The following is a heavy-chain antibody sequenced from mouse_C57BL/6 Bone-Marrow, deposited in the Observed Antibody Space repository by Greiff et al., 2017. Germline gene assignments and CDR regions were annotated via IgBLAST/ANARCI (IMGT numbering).Heavy chain of an antibody. D-gene: IGHD2-4*01. CDR1: GYTFTSYW. CDR3: ARERDDYDVLYYYAMDY. J-gene: IGHJ4*01. Sequence: VKLMESGAELAKPGASVKLSCKASGYTFTSYWMHWVQQRPGQGLEWIGYINPSSGYTKYNQKFKDKATLTADKYSSTAYMQLSSLTYEVSAVYYCARERDDYDVLYYYAMDYWGQGTSVTVSS. CDR2: INPSSGYT. V-gene: IGHV1-7*01.